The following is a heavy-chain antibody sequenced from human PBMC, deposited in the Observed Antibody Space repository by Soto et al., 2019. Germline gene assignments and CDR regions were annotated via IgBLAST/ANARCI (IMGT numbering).Heavy chain of an antibody. J-gene: IGHJ1*01. CDR1: GFTFRSYV. Sequence: QVQLVESGGGVVQPGTSLSVSCVGSGFTFRSYVIHWVRQAPGKGLEWVALTSYDGSNKYYGDSVRGRFTISRDNSRNTVDLQMDSLRVEDTALYYCARWGTTGGLDVWGQGTLVSVSS. CDR3: ARWGTTGGLDV. CDR2: TSYDGSNK. D-gene: IGHD3-16*01. V-gene: IGHV3-30*19.